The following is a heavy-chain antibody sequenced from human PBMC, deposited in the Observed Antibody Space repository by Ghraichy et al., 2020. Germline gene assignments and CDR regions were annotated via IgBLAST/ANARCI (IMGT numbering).Heavy chain of an antibody. Sequence: ASVKVSCKASGYTFTSYGISWVRQAPGQGLEWMGWISAYNGDTNYAQKLQGRVTMTTDTSTSTAYMELRSLRSDDTAVYYCARDRGGVKPDYFDYWGQGTLVTVSS. D-gene: IGHD3-16*01. CDR3: ARDRGGVKPDYFDY. CDR1: GYTFTSYG. V-gene: IGHV1-18*01. CDR2: ISAYNGDT. J-gene: IGHJ4*02.